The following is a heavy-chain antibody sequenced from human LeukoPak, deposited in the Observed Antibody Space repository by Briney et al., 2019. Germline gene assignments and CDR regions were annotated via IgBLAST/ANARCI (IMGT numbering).Heavy chain of an antibody. J-gene: IGHJ3*02. CDR3: VKSAGFDWLSPLDAFDI. CDR1: GFTFSRYA. CDR2: ISSSGGST. V-gene: IGHV3-64D*06. Sequence: GGSLRLSCSASGFTFSRYAMHWVRQAPGKGLEYVSAISSSGGSTYYADSVKGRFTISRDKSKDTLYLQMNSLRAEDTTVYYCVKSAGFDWLSPLDAFDIWGQGTMVTVSS. D-gene: IGHD3-9*01.